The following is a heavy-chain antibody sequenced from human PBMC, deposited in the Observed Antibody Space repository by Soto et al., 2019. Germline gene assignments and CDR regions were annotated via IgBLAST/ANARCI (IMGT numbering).Heavy chain of an antibody. CDR2: IYHSGST. CDR3: AREGSGYFDY. Sequence: QVQLQESGPGLVKPSETLSLTCTVSGGSIRSNYWSWIRQPPGKGLEWSGYIYHSGSTNDNPSLKSRVTISVDTSKNQFSLKLNSVTAADTAVYYCAREGSGYFDYWGQGALVTVSP. J-gene: IGHJ4*02. CDR1: GGSIRSNY. D-gene: IGHD3-22*01. V-gene: IGHV4-59*01.